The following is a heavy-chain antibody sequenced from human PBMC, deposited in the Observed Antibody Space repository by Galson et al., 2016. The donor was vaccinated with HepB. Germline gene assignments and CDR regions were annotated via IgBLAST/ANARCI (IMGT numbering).Heavy chain of an antibody. V-gene: IGHV4-39*07. D-gene: IGHD1-14*01. CDR3: VRDGGGTNFYYYGMDV. CDR2: MYFSGST. Sequence: SETLSLTCTVSGGTIKSSPYYWGWIRQPPGKGLEWIGSMYFSGSTYYNPSLKSRVTISVDTSKNQFSLRLTSVTAADTAVYYCVRDGGGTNFYYYGMDVWGQGTTVTVSS. J-gene: IGHJ6*02. CDR1: GGTIKSSPYY.